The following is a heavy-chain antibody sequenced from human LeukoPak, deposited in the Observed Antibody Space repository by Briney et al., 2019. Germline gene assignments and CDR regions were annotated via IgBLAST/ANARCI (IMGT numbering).Heavy chain of an antibody. V-gene: IGHV4-39*01. CDR1: GGSISSSSYY. Sequence: PSETLSLTCTVSGGSISSSSYYWGWIRQPPGKGLEWIGSIYYSGSTNYNPSLKSRVTISVDTSKNQFSLKLSSVTAADTAVYYCARHIRELAAGPIPLYYYYYYYMDVWGKGTTVTISS. J-gene: IGHJ6*03. D-gene: IGHD6-13*01. CDR3: ARHIRELAAGPIPLYYYYYYYMDV. CDR2: IYYSGST.